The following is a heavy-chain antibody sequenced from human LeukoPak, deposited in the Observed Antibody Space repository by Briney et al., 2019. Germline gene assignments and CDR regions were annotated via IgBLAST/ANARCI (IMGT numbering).Heavy chain of an antibody. V-gene: IGHV3-20*04. J-gene: IGHJ4*02. D-gene: IGHD2-15*01. Sequence: PGGSLRLPCAASGFTFDDYGMSWVRQAPGKGLEWVSGIRNGGSTGYADSVKGRFTISRDNAKNSLYLQMNSLRAEDTALYYCARDLEGYCSGGSCYSFHYFDYWGQGALVTVSS. CDR3: ARDLEGYCSGGSCYSFHYFDY. CDR1: GFTFDDYG. CDR2: IRNGGST.